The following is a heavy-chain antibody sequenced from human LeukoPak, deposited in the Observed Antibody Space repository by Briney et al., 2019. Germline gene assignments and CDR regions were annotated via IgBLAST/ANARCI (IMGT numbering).Heavy chain of an antibody. V-gene: IGHV1-69*13. D-gene: IGHD3-22*01. CDR2: IIPIFGTA. Sequence: SVKVSCKASGGTFSSYAINWVRQAPGQGLEWMGGIIPIFGTANYAQKFQGRVTITADESTSTAYMELSSLRSEDTAVYYCARASPPIYYDSSGYPLYYFDYWGQGTLVTVSS. CDR1: GGTFSSYA. J-gene: IGHJ4*02. CDR3: ARASPPIYYDSSGYPLYYFDY.